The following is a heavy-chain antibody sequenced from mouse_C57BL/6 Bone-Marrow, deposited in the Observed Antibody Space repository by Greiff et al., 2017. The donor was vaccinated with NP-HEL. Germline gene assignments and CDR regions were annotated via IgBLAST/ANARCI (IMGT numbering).Heavy chain of an antibody. CDR2: IYPRSGNT. CDR1: GYTFTSYG. J-gene: IGHJ4*01. V-gene: IGHV1-81*01. CDR3: ARDYYGSSHYYAMDY. Sequence: LQESGAELARPGASVKLSCKASGYTFTSYGISWVKQRTGQGLEWIGEIYPRSGNTYYNEKFKGKATLTADKSSSTAYMELRSLTSEDSAVYFCARDYYGSSHYYAMDYWGQGTSVTVSS. D-gene: IGHD1-1*01.